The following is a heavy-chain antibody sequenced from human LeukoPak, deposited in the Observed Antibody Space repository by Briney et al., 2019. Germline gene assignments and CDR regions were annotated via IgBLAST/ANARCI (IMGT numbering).Heavy chain of an antibody. V-gene: IGHV4-59*08. CDR2: ISYSGST. CDR1: GASISSYY. Sequence: SETLSLTCTVSGASISSYYWSWIRQPPGKGLEWIGYISYSGSTNYNPSLKSRVTISADTSKNQVSLTLSSVTAADTAVYYCATGYRGGWQNWFDPWGQGTLVTVSS. CDR3: ATGYRGGWQNWFDP. D-gene: IGHD6-19*01. J-gene: IGHJ5*02.